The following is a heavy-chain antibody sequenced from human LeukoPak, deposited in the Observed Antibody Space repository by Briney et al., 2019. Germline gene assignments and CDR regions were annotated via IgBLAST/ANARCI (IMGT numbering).Heavy chain of an antibody. J-gene: IGHJ4*02. V-gene: IGHV3-9*01. CDR2: ISWNSGSI. Sequence: GRSLRLSCAASGFTFDDYAMHWVRQAPGKGLEWVSGISWNSGSIGYADSVKGRFTISRDNAKNMVYLQMNSLRAEDTAVYYCARDWRSGWSDYWGQGTLVTVSS. CDR3: ARDWRSGWSDY. D-gene: IGHD6-19*01. CDR1: GFTFDDYA.